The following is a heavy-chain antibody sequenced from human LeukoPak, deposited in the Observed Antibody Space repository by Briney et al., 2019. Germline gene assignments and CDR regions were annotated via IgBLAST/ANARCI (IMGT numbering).Heavy chain of an antibody. CDR2: ISYDGSNK. CDR1: GFTFSSYG. Sequence: GRSLRLSCAASGFTFSSYGMHWVRQAPDKGLEWVAVISYDGSNKYYADSVKGRFTISRDNSKNTLSVQVNSLRAEDTAVYYCAKGHSSGYYTPSLLDAFDNWGQGTMVTVSS. J-gene: IGHJ3*02. CDR3: AKGHSSGYYTPSLLDAFDN. V-gene: IGHV3-30*18. D-gene: IGHD3-22*01.